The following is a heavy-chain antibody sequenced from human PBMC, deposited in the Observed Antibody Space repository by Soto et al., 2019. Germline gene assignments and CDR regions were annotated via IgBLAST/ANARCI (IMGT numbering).Heavy chain of an antibody. D-gene: IGHD3-22*01. CDR1: GDSVTISDYY. CDR2: IHYSGST. V-gene: IGHV4-39*01. Sequence: QLQLQESGPGLVKPSETLSLTCTVSGDSVTISDYYWGWIRQPPGKGLEWIGSIHYSGSTYYNQSLKGRVTMSGDTSKKQLSLKLTSVTAADAAVYYCAAHDSGGYYAVYWGQGALGTVS. CDR3: AAHDSGGYYAVY. J-gene: IGHJ4*02.